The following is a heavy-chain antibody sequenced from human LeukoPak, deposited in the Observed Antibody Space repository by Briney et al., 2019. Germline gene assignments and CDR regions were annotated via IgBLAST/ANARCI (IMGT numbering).Heavy chain of an antibody. J-gene: IGHJ5*02. CDR1: GFTFSSYG. Sequence: GGSLRLSCAASGFTFSSYGMSWVRQAPGKGLEWVSSISSGSAYISYAESLKGRFIISRDNAKNSLYLQMNSVSPEDTAVYYCVRGSYYDSSGYYWFDPWGQGTLVTVSS. CDR2: ISSGSAYI. D-gene: IGHD3-22*01. CDR3: VRGSYYDSSGYYWFDP. V-gene: IGHV3-21*01.